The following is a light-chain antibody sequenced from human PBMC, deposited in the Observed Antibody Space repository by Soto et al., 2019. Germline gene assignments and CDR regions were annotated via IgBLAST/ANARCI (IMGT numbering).Light chain of an antibody. J-gene: IGLJ1*01. CDR3: TSFTSASTYV. Sequence: QSALTQPASVSGSPGQSIAISCTGTSSDIGGHNSVSRYQQHPGKAPKLMIYNVSNRPSGVSNRFSGSKSGNTASLTISGLLAEDEADYYCTSFTSASTYVFGAGTKLTVL. CDR2: NVS. CDR1: SSDIGGHNS. V-gene: IGLV2-14*01.